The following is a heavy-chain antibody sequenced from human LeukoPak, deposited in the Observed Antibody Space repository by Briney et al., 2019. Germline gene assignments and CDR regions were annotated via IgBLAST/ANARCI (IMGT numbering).Heavy chain of an antibody. CDR3: ARGFLLGYCSSTSCFTSGEEYYFDY. J-gene: IGHJ4*02. D-gene: IGHD2-2*02. CDR1: GFTFSSYS. V-gene: IGHV3-48*04. CDR2: IGSSSSTI. Sequence: PGGSLRLSCAASGFTFSSYSMNWVRQAPGKGLEWVAYIGSSSSTIYYADSVKGRFTISRDNAKTSLYLQMNSLRAEDTAVYYCARGFLLGYCSSTSCFTSGEEYYFDYWGQGTLVTVPS.